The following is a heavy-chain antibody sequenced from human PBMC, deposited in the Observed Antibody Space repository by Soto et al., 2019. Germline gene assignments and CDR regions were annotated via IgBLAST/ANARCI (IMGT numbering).Heavy chain of an antibody. CDR2: IFPLTDIP. CDR1: GGTFRNYP. J-gene: IGHJ4*02. Sequence: QVQLVQSGTEVKKPGSSVKVSCKASGGTFRNYPINWVRQAPGQGLEWMRSIFPLTDIPDYAQNFQARLTISADKDTSTAYMELSSLTSDDTAMYFCARGPLVVLNYFESWGQGTLVTVSS. CDR3: ARGPLVVLNYFES. V-gene: IGHV1-69*02.